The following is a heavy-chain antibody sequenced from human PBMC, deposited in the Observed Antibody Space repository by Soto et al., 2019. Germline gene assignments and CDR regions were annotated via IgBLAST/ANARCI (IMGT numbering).Heavy chain of an antibody. D-gene: IGHD5-12*01. CDR1: GFTFSSYA. V-gene: IGHV3-23*01. Sequence: PGGSLRLSCAASGFTFSSYAMSWVRQAPGKGLEWVSAISGSGGSTYYADSVKGRFTISRDNSKNTLYLQMNSLRAEDTAVYYCAKDGPVATIPYYYYYGMDVWGQGTTVTVSS. CDR3: AKDGPVATIPYYYYYGMDV. J-gene: IGHJ6*02. CDR2: ISGSGGST.